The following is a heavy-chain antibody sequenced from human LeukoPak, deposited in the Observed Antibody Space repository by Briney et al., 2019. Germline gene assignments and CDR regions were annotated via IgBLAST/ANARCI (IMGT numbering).Heavy chain of an antibody. CDR1: RFTFSSYG. CDR2: IRDDGSDI. J-gene: IGHJ4*02. D-gene: IGHD3-9*01. Sequence: GGSLRLSCAASRFTFSSYGMHWVRQAPGKGLECVAFIRDDGSDINYADSVKGRFTISRDNSKNTLYLQMNSLRAEDTAVYYCATGDDSNYFDYWGQGTLVTVSS. CDR3: ATGDDSNYFDY. V-gene: IGHV3-30*02.